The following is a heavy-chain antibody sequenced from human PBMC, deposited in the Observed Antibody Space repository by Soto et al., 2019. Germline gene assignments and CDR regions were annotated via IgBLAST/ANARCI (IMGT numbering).Heavy chain of an antibody. CDR3: ARWGTTGGLDV. V-gene: IGHV3-33*05. CDR2: TSYDGSDK. J-gene: IGHJ1*01. D-gene: IGHD3-16*01. CDR1: GFRFNSCV. Sequence: QVQLVESGGGVVQPGTSLRVSCVGSGFRFNSCVIHWVRQAPGKGLEWVALTSYDGSDKYYGDSVRGRFTISRDNSRNTVDLQMDSLRLEDTALYYCARWGTTGGLDVWGQGTLVSVSS.